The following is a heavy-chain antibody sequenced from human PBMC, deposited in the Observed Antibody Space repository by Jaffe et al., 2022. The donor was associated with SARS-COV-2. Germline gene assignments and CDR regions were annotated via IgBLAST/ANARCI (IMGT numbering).Heavy chain of an antibody. Sequence: QVHLVQSGAEVKKPGASVKVSCKASADTFSGYYIHWVRQAPGQGLEWMGIINPSHGSPTYAQKLQGRVTMTRDTSTTTVYMELSSLRSEDTALYYCARGYCSAGSCYSFDYWAQGTLVTVSS. CDR1: ADTFSGYY. D-gene: IGHD2-15*01. CDR2: INPSHGSP. J-gene: IGHJ4*02. CDR3: ARGYCSAGSCYSFDY. V-gene: IGHV1-46*04.